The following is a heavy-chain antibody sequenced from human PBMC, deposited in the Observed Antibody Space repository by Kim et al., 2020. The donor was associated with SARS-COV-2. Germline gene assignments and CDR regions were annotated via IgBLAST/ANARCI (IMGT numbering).Heavy chain of an antibody. V-gene: IGHV3-30-3*01. CDR1: GFSFSMYV. CDR2: ISTDGSKK. Sequence: GGSLILSCVASGFSFSMYVMHWVRQAPGKGLEWVAIISTDGSKKDYADSVKGHFTISRDNSKNTLYLQMNSLRPEDTAVYYCARKASGYFGAGTYYNGQFDYWGQGTLVTVSS. J-gene: IGHJ4*02. D-gene: IGHD3-10*01. CDR3: ARKASGYFGAGTYYNGQFDY.